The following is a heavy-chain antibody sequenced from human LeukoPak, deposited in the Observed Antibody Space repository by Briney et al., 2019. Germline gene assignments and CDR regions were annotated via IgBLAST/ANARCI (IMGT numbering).Heavy chain of an antibody. J-gene: IGHJ5*02. V-gene: IGHV3-66*01. Sequence: PGGSLRLSCAASGFTVSSNYMSWVRQAPGKGLEWVSVIYSGGSTYYADSVKGRFTISRDNSKNTLYLQMNSLRAEDTAVYYCARASSSGWFENWFDPWGQGTLVTVSS. D-gene: IGHD6-19*01. CDR1: GFTVSSNY. CDR3: ARASSSGWFENWFDP. CDR2: IYSGGST.